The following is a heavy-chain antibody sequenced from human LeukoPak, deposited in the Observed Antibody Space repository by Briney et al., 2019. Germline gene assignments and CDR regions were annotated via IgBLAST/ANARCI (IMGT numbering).Heavy chain of an antibody. CDR2: IHYSGST. V-gene: IGHV4-59*08. J-gene: IGHJ4*02. D-gene: IGHD2-2*01. CDR1: GGSISSYY. CDR3: ARRLGGTSTGFDY. Sequence: SETLSLTCTVSGGSISSYYWSWVRQPPGKGLEWLGSIHYSGSTTYNPSLKSRVTISVDTSKNQLSLKLSSVTAADTAVYYCARRLGGTSTGFDYWGQGTLVTVSS.